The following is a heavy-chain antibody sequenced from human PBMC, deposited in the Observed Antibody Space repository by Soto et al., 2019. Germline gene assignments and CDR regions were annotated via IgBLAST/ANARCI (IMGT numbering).Heavy chain of an antibody. Sequence: EVQLVESGGGLVQPGRSLRLSCEASGFRFDDYAMHWVRQAPGKGLEWVSGISWNSGSIDYADSVKGRFTFSRDNAKNSLYLQMNSLRGEDTALYYCARPYSNSWPYYGLDVWGQGTTVTVSS. D-gene: IGHD6-13*01. J-gene: IGHJ6*02. CDR1: GFRFDDYA. CDR2: ISWNSGSI. CDR3: ARPYSNSWPYYGLDV. V-gene: IGHV3-9*01.